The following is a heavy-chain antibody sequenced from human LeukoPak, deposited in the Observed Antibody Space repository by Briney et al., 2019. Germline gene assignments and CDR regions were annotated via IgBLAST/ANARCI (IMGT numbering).Heavy chain of an antibody. CDR2: KMHDGGEN. CDR3: ARDSRPPYYDFWSCYYRWWFDP. Sequence: PAGSLRLSCAASGFAFSSYWMSWFRRAPRRGLVGWANKMHDGGENYYMDSVKGRFTISVDTAKNSLSLQMNSVRAEDTAVDYFARDSRPPYYDFWSCYYRWWFDPWGQGTLVTVSS. V-gene: IGHV3-7*01. CDR1: GFAFSSYW. J-gene: IGHJ5*02. D-gene: IGHD3-3*01.